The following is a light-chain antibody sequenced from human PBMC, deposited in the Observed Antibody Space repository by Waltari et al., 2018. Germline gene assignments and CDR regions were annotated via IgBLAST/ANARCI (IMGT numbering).Light chain of an antibody. CDR3: QTGGHGTWV. CDR2: VNSDGRH. J-gene: IGLJ3*02. Sequence: QLVLTQSPSASASLGASVKLTCTLSSGHSSNVIAWLQQQPEKGPRYLMRVNSDGRHSRGDEIPDRFSGSSSWAERYLTISSRQSEDEADYYCQTGGHGTWVFGGGTKLTVL. V-gene: IGLV4-69*01. CDR1: SGHSSNV.